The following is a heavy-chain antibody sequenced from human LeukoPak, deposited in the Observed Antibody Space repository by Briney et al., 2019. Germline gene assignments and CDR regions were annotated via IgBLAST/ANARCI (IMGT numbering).Heavy chain of an antibody. D-gene: IGHD1-1*01. Sequence: SETLSLTCTVSGGSISSGGYYWSWIRQHPGKGLEWIGYIYYSGSTYYNPSLKSRVTISVDTSKNQFSLKLSSVTAADTAVYYCARDFPRASVPMYPLDFDIWGQGTMVTVSS. CDR1: GGSISSGGYY. J-gene: IGHJ3*02. CDR3: ARDFPRASVPMYPLDFDI. V-gene: IGHV4-31*03. CDR2: IYYSGST.